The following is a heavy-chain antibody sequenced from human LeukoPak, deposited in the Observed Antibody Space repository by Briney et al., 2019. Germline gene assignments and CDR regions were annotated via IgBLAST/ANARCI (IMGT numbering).Heavy chain of an antibody. Sequence: PSETLSLTCTVSGGSISSSSYYWGWIRQPPGKGLEWIGSIYYSGSTYYNPSLKSRVTISVDTSKNQFSLKLSSVTAADTAVYYCARDDGWSGILDYWGQGTLVTVSS. CDR1: GGSISSSSYY. J-gene: IGHJ4*02. CDR2: IYYSGST. V-gene: IGHV4-39*07. D-gene: IGHD3-3*01. CDR3: ARDDGWSGILDY.